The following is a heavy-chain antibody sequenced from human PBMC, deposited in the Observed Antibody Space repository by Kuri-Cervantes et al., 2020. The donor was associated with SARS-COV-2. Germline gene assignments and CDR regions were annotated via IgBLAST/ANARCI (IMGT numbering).Heavy chain of an antibody. J-gene: IGHJ4*02. CDR3: ARGYCTSTSCYRFDY. D-gene: IGHD2-2*01. Sequence: GGSLRLSCAASRFTFSSYWMSWVRQAPGKGLEWVANIKQDGSEKYYVDSVKGRFTISRDNAKNSLYLQMNSLRAEDTAVYYCARGYCTSTSCYRFDYWGQGTLVTVSS. CDR2: IKQDGSEK. CDR1: RFTFSSYW. V-gene: IGHV3-7*05.